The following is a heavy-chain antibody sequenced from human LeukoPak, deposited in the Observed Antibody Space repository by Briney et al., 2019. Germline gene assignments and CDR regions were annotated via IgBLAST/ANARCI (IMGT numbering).Heavy chain of an antibody. V-gene: IGHV3-7*01. J-gene: IGHJ4*02. Sequence: GGSLRLSCVASGFSFLNYWMTWVRQAPGKGLEWVANIKQDGSDKYYVDSVKGRFIISRDNAKNSVYLQMNSLRVEDTAVYYCAKETRVSNWGQGTLVTVSS. CDR3: AKETRVSN. D-gene: IGHD2-8*01. CDR2: IKQDGSDK. CDR1: GFSFLNYW.